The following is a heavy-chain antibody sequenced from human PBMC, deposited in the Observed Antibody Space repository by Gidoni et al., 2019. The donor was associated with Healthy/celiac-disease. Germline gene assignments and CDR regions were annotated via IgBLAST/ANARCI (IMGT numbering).Heavy chain of an antibody. J-gene: IGHJ4*02. CDR1: GGPFTSYA. CDR3: APSYYDSSGYYLSGRPLVY. Sequence: QVQLAQSGAEVKKPGSSAKVSCKASGGPFTSYAISWVRQAPGQGLAWMGGIIPIFGTANYAQKFQGRVTITADESTSTAYMELSSLRSEDTAVYYCAPSYYDSSGYYLSGRPLVYWGQGTLVTVSS. CDR2: IIPIFGTA. V-gene: IGHV1-69*01. D-gene: IGHD3-22*01.